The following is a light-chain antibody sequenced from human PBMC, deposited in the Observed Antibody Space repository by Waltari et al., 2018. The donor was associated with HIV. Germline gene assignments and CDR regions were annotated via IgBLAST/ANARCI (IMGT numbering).Light chain of an antibody. CDR2: DVS. V-gene: IGLV2-14*03. J-gene: IGLJ2*01. CDR3: SSYTSSSTLDVV. CDR1: SSDVGGYNY. Sequence: QSALTQPASVSGSLGQSITISCTGTSSDVGGYNYVSWYQQHPGKAPKPMIYDVSNRPSGVSNRFSGSKSGNTASLTISGLQAEYEADYYCSSYTSSSTLDVVFGGGTKLTVL.